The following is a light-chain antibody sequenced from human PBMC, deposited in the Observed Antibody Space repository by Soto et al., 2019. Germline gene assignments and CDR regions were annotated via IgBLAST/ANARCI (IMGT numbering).Light chain of an antibody. Sequence: EIVFTQSPGTLSLSPGERATLSCRASQSVSNNYLAWYQQKPGQAPRLLIYDASNRATGIPARFSGSGSGTDFTLTISSLEPEDFAVYYCQQRSEWPLTFGGGTKVDIK. V-gene: IGKV3-11*01. CDR3: QQRSEWPLT. J-gene: IGKJ4*01. CDR2: DAS. CDR1: QSVSNNY.